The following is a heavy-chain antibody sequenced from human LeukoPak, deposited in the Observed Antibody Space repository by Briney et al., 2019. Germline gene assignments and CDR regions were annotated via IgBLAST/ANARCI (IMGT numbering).Heavy chain of an antibody. CDR3: ARRTVYDFWSGYSHYYYYYMDV. Sequence: GASVKVSCKASGYTFTSYDINWVRQATGQGLEWMGWMSPNSGNTGYAQKFQGRVTMTRNTSISTAYMELSSLRSEDTAVYYCARRTVYDFWSGYSHYYYYYMDVWGKGTTVTVSS. CDR1: GYTFTSYD. D-gene: IGHD3-3*01. J-gene: IGHJ6*03. V-gene: IGHV1-8*01. CDR2: MSPNSGNT.